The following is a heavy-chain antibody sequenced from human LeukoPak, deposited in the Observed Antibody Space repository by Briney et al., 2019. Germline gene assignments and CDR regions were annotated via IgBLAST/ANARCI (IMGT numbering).Heavy chain of an antibody. CDR3: ARETSGHHDY. J-gene: IGHJ4*02. CDR1: GFTFSSYS. CDR2: ISSSSTI. V-gene: IGHV3-48*01. D-gene: IGHD3-10*01. Sequence: GGSLRLPCAASGFTFSSYSMNWVRQAPGKGLEWVSYISSSSTIYYADPVKGRFTISRDNSKNTLYLQMNSLRAEDTAVYYCARETSGHHDYWGQGTLVTVSS.